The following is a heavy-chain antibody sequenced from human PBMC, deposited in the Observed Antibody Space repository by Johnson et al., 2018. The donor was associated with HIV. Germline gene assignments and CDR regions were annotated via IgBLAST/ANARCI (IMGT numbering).Heavy chain of an antibody. CDR2: IYSGGST. Sequence: VQLVESGGGVVQPGRSLRLSCAASGFTVSSNYMSWVRQAPGKGLEWVSVIYSGGSTYYADSVKGRFTISRDNSKNTLYLQMNSLRAEDTALYYCARDRYWDYVVGAFDIWGQGTMVTVSS. CDR3: ARDRYWDYVVGAFDI. CDR1: GFTVSSNY. D-gene: IGHD1-26*01. J-gene: IGHJ3*02. V-gene: IGHV3-66*01.